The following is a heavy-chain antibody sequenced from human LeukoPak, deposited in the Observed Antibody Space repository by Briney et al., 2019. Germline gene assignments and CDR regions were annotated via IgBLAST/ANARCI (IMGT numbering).Heavy chain of an antibody. CDR2: INCNSGGT. CDR1: GFTFTDYY. CDR3: ARETGGRGFHYFDS. Sequence: ASVKVSCKTSGFTFTDYYIHWVRQAPGQGFEWMGWINCNSGGTKYLQKFQGRVTMARETSIGTAYMELSRLGSDDTAVYFCARETGGRGFHYFDSWGQGTPVTVSS. D-gene: IGHD2-15*01. V-gene: IGHV1-2*02. J-gene: IGHJ4*02.